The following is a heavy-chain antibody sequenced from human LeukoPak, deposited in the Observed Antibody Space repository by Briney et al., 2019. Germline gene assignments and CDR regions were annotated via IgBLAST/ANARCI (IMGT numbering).Heavy chain of an antibody. CDR1: GYTFTSYG. CDR3: ARDGYCSSTSCYRWDYGDYLIDY. V-gene: IGHV1-18*01. CDR2: ISAYNGNT. Sequence: ASVKVSCKASGYTFTSYGISWVRQAPGQGLEWMGWISAYNGNTNYAQKFQGRVTMTRDTSTSTVYMELSSLRSEDTAVYYCARDGYCSSTSCYRWDYGDYLIDYWGQGTLVTVSS. D-gene: IGHD2-2*02. J-gene: IGHJ4*02.